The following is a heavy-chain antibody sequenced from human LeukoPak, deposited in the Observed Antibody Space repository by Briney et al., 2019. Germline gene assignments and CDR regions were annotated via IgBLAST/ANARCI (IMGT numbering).Heavy chain of an antibody. CDR2: ISYDGSSQ. CDR3: ARTLPYYYGSGSYPYYFDY. J-gene: IGHJ4*02. D-gene: IGHD3-10*01. V-gene: IGHV3-30*03. CDR1: GFTFSSYS. Sequence: GGSLRLSCAASGFTFSSYSMNWVRQAPGKGLEWVAVISYDGSSQHYADSVKGRFTISRDNAKNSLYLQMNSLRAEDTAVYYCARTLPYYYGSGSYPYYFDYWGQGTLVTVSS.